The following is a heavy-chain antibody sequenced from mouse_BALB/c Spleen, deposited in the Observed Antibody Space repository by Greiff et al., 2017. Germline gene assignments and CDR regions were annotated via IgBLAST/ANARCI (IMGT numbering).Heavy chain of an antibody. V-gene: IGHV1-77*01. CDR1: GYTFTDYY. CDR3: ASSTMITRDFAY. J-gene: IGHJ3*01. CDR2: IYPGSGNT. D-gene: IGHD2-4*01. Sequence: QVQLKQSGAELARPGASVKLSCTASGYTFTDYYIHWVKQRTGQGLEWIGEIYPGSGNTYYNEKFKGKATLTADKSSSTAYMQLSSLTAEDSAVYFCASSTMITRDFAYWGQGTLVTVSA.